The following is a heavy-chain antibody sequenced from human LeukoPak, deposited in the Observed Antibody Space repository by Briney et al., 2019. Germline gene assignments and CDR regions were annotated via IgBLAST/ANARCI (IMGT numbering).Heavy chain of an antibody. V-gene: IGHV3-11*01. CDR2: ISSSGSTI. D-gene: IGHD3-10*01. CDR3: ARPKSAYGSGSYYLVG. CDR1: GFTFSDYY. J-gene: IGHJ4*02. Sequence: GGSLRLSCAASGFTFSDYYMSWIRQAPGKGLEWVSYISSSGSTIYYADSVMGRFTISRDNAKNSLYLQMNSLRAEDTAVYYCARPKSAYGSGSYYLVGWGQGTLVTVSS.